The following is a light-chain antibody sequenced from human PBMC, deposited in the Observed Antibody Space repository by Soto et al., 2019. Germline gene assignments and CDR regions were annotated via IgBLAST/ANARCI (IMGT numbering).Light chain of an antibody. Sequence: QSVLTQPASVSGSPGQSITLSCTGTTNDVGTYNLVSWYQQHPGKPPKLMIYEGFKRPPGVSNRFSGSKSGNTASLTISGLQAEDEADYYCSSYAGSTTYVFGTGTKVTVL. V-gene: IGLV2-23*01. CDR1: TNDVGTYNL. J-gene: IGLJ1*01. CDR2: EGF. CDR3: SSYAGSTTYV.